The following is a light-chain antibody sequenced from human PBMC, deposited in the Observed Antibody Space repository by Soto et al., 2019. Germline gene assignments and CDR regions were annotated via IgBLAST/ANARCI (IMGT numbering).Light chain of an antibody. CDR1: RRVSSSY. V-gene: IGKV3-20*01. CDR2: GAS. Sequence: EIVLTQSPGTVSLSPGERATLSCRASRRVSSSYLTWYQQKRGQAPRLLIYGASVRAPGIPDRFSGSGSGTDFTLTISRLEPEDFALYYCQHYEDTLTGRGGTKDEIK. J-gene: IGKJ4*01. CDR3: QHYEDTLT.